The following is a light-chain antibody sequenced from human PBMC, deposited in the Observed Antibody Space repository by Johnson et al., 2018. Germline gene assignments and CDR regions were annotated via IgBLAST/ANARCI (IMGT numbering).Light chain of an antibody. CDR3: GTWYSSLSAGNV. CDR2: ENN. CDR1: SSNIGNNY. Sequence: QSVLTQPPSVSAAPGQKVTISCSGSSSNIGNNYVSWYQQLPGTAPKLLIYENNKRPSGIPDRFSGSKSGTSATLGITGLQTGDEADYYCGTWYSSLSAGNVFVARPKVTVL. V-gene: IGLV1-51*02. J-gene: IGLJ1*01.